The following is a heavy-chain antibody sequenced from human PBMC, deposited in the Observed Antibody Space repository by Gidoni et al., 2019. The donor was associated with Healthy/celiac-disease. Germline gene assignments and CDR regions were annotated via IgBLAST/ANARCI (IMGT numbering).Heavy chain of an antibody. CDR1: GGSFSGYY. V-gene: IGHV4-34*01. Sequence: QVQLQQWGAGLLKPSETLSLTCAVYGGSFSGYYWSWIRPPPGKGLEWIGEINHSGSTNYNPSLKSRVTISVDTSKNQFSLKLSSVTAADTAVYYCAHAKAEYSSLGSFDYWGQGTLVTVSS. J-gene: IGHJ4*02. D-gene: IGHD6-6*01. CDR3: AHAKAEYSSLGSFDY. CDR2: INHSGST.